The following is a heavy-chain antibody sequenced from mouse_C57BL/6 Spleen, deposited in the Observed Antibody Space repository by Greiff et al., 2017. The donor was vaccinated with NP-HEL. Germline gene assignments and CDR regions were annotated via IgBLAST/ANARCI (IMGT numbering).Heavy chain of an antibody. D-gene: IGHD2-12*01. CDR3: VRYSPYYAMDY. Sequence: EVKLVESGGGLVQPKGSLKLSCAASGFSFNTYAMNWVRQAPGKGLEWVARIRSKSNNYATYYADSVKDRFTISRDDSESMLYLQMNNLKTEDTAMYYCVRYSPYYAMDYWGQGTSVTVSS. J-gene: IGHJ4*01. CDR1: GFSFNTYA. V-gene: IGHV10-1*01. CDR2: IRSKSNNYAT.